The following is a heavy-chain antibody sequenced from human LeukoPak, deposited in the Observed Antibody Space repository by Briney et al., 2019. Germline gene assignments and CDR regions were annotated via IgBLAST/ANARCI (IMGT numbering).Heavy chain of an antibody. CDR2: IYYSGST. J-gene: IGHJ4*02. CDR3: AGEIYSSGWYCDY. V-gene: IGHV4-39*02. Sequence: SETLSLTCTVSGGSISSTSYYWGWIRQPPGKGLEWIGNIYYSGSTSYNPSLKSRVTISVDMSKNQFSLKLSSVTAADTAVYYCAGEIYSSGWYCDYWGQGTLVTVSS. D-gene: IGHD6-19*01. CDR1: GGSISSTSYY.